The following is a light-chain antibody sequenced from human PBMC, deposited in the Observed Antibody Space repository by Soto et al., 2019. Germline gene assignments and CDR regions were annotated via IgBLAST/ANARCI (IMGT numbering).Light chain of an antibody. V-gene: IGKV3-15*01. CDR2: GAS. CDR3: QQYSNWPPLT. Sequence: EIVMTQSPAAQSVSPGERATLSCRASQSVSSNFAWYQQKPGQAPRLLIYGASTRATGIPARVSGSGSGTEFTLTNSSLQSEDFAVYYCQQYSNWPPLTFGGGTKVAIK. CDR1: QSVSSN. J-gene: IGKJ4*01.